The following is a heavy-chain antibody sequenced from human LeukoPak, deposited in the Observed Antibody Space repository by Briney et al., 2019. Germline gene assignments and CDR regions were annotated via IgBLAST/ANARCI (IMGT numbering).Heavy chain of an antibody. CDR2: IYPGDSDT. J-gene: IGHJ4*02. CDR3: ARHLDYYGSGSYYISPFDY. CDR1: GSRFTSYW. D-gene: IGHD3-10*01. V-gene: IGHV5-51*01. Sequence: GESLQISCQGSGSRFTSYWIGWVRQLPGKGLEWMGIIYPGDSDTRYSPSFQGQVTISADKSISTAYLQWSSLKASDTAMYYCARHLDYYGSGSYYISPFDYWGQGTLVTVSS.